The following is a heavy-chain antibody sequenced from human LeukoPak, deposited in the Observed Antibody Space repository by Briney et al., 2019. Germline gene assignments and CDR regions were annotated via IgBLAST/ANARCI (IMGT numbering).Heavy chain of an antibody. CDR2: IIYVGNNK. D-gene: IGHD6-19*01. J-gene: IGHJ5*02. CDR1: RLTFISYD. CDR3: AKGSHISGWPGNWFDP. V-gene: IGHV3-30*18. Sequence: PGSSLRLSWAPSRLTFISYDMHWAGQPPDKGLNGVTFIIYVGNNKYYADSVKGRFTISRDSSKNTLYLQMNSLRAEDTAVYYCAKGSHISGWPGNWFDPWGQGTLVTVSS.